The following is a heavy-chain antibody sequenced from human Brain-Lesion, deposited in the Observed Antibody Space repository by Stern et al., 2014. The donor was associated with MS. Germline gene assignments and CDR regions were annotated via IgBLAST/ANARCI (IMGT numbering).Heavy chain of an antibody. D-gene: IGHD2-15*01. V-gene: IGHV4-39*02. J-gene: IGHJ5*02. CDR2: IYYSGNT. CDR3: AGEEDIRYCSGGSCTGNWFDP. Sequence: VHLVESGPGLVKPSETLSLTCTVAGGSVSSTSYAWAWIRQPPGKGLGWIGTIYYSGNTYYSPSLQSRITLSLDTPKNHFSLQLRSVTAADTAVYYCAGEEDIRYCSGGSCTGNWFDPWGQGTLVTVSS. CDR1: GGSVSSTSYA.